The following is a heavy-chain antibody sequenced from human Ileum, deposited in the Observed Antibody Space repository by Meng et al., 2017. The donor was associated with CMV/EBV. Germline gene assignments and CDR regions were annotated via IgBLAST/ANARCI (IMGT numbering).Heavy chain of an antibody. V-gene: IGHV4-34*01. Sequence: VYGGSFSGSYWSWIRQPPGKGLEWIGEINHSGSTNYNPSLQSRVTISVDTSKNQFSLKLSSVTAADTAVYYCARIRGWLRLLYYFDYWGQGTLVTVSS. CDR1: GGSFSGSY. CDR2: INHSGST. D-gene: IGHD5-12*01. CDR3: ARIRGWLRLLYYFDY. J-gene: IGHJ4*02.